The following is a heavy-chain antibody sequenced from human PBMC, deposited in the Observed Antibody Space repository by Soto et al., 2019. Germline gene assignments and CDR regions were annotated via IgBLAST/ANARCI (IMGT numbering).Heavy chain of an antibody. CDR1: EFIFSDYG. CDR3: AKVAGGLGYFDL. Sequence: EVQLLESGGGLARPGGSLRLSCVASEFIFSDYGMTWVRQAPGKGLEWVATISASGGNIEYRDSLKGRFTISRDNSKNTLYLQLNGLTADDTAVYYCAKVAGGLGYFDLWGRGILVTVSS. D-gene: IGHD6-19*01. CDR2: ISASGGNI. J-gene: IGHJ2*01. V-gene: IGHV3-23*01.